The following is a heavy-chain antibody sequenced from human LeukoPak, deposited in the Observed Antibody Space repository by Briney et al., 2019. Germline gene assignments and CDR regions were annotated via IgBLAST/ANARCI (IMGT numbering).Heavy chain of an antibody. J-gene: IGHJ4*02. Sequence: PGRSLRLSCAASGFTFSSYGMHWVRQAPGKGLEWVAVISYDGSNKYYADSVKGRFTISRDNSKNTLFLQMNSLRAEDTAVYYCAREMAVWGQGALVTVSS. CDR1: GFTFSSYG. CDR2: ISYDGSNK. V-gene: IGHV3-30*03. CDR3: AREMAV. D-gene: IGHD2-8*01.